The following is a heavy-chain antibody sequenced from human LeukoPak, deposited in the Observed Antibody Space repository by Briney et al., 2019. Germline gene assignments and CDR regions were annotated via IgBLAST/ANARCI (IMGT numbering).Heavy chain of an antibody. Sequence: AASVKVSCKASVYTFTGYHMHWVRQAPGQGLEWMGWISAYNGNTNYAQKLQGRVTMTTDTSTSTAYMELRSLRSDDTAVYYCARVPDAFSPSTPAEIWGQGTTVTVSS. CDR3: ARVPDAFSPSTPAEI. CDR2: ISAYNGNT. J-gene: IGHJ3*02. D-gene: IGHD1-14*01. CDR1: VYTFTGYH. V-gene: IGHV1-18*04.